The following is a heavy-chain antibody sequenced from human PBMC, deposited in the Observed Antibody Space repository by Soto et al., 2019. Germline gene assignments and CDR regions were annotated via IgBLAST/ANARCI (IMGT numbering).Heavy chain of an antibody. CDR3: ATGAGTLGWVLKA. V-gene: IGHV1-69*02. CDR2: IIPMFGIT. D-gene: IGHD6-13*01. J-gene: IGHJ4*02. Sequence: QVQLVQSGADVKKPGSSVKVSCKASGATFSSSTFTWVRQAPGQGLEWMGWIIPMFGITNSAQKFQGRLGITADESTNAMFMHVSSLRCDDTAIYYCATGAGTLGWVLKAWGQGTLVTVSS. CDR1: GATFSSST.